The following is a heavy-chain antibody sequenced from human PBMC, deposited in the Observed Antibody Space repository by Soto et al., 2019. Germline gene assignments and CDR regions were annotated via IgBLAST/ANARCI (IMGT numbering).Heavy chain of an antibody. CDR2: ISAYDGNT. Sequence: SVKVSCRASGYTFTTYGISWVRQAPGQGLEWMGWISAYDGNTKYAQKVQDRVSMTTVPSTSTAYMELRSLRSDDTAVYYCARDPATAYSSSSFDYWGQGTLVTVSS. V-gene: IGHV1-18*04. J-gene: IGHJ4*02. D-gene: IGHD6-6*01. CDR1: GYTFTTYG. CDR3: ARDPATAYSSSSFDY.